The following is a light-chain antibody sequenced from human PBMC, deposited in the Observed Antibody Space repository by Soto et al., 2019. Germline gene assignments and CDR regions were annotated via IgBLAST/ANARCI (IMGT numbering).Light chain of an antibody. CDR1: QGVTTN. V-gene: IGKV3-15*01. CDR3: QQYNNWPFS. CDR2: DVS. J-gene: IGKJ5*01. Sequence: EIVMTQSPGTLSVSPGERATLSCRAGQGVTTNFAWYQQKSGQSPRIIIYDVSIRATGVPARFSGTGSETEFTLTISGLQSEDSEVYFCQQYNNWPFSFGQGTRLEIK.